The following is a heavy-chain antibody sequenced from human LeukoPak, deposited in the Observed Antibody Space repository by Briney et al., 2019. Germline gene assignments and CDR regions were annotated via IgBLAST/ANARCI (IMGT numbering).Heavy chain of an antibody. CDR1: GGSFSGYY. J-gene: IGHJ6*04. D-gene: IGHD2-2*01. Sequence: SETLSLTCAVYGGSFSGYYWSWIRQPPGKGLEWIGEINHSGSTNYNPSLKSRVTISVDTPKNQFSLKLSSVTAADTAVYYCARGRLATESRVVVPAAKFGGYYYYGMDVWGKGTTVTVSS. V-gene: IGHV4-34*01. CDR3: ARGRLATESRVVVPAAKFGGYYYYGMDV. CDR2: INHSGST.